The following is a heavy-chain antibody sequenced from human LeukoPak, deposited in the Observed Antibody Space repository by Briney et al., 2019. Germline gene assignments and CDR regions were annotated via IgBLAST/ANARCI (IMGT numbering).Heavy chain of an antibody. CDR1: GFTLSIYT. CDR2: ISYDGSNK. V-gene: IGHV3-30*04. Sequence: GGFLRLSCAATGFTLSIYTMHWVRQAPGKGLEWVAGISYDGSNKYYADSVKGRFTISRDNSKDTLYLQMNSLRAEDTAVYYCARGYYDINAYYTYYFDYWGQGTLVTVSS. J-gene: IGHJ4*02. CDR3: ARGYYDINAYYTYYFDY. D-gene: IGHD3-22*01.